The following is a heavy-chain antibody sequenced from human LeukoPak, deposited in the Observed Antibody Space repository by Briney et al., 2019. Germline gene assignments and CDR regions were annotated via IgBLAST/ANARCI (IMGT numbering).Heavy chain of an antibody. D-gene: IGHD6-19*01. CDR1: GVSFSGYY. J-gene: IGHJ4*02. Sequence: SETMSLTCGVYGVSFSGYYWSWIRQPPGKGLEWIGEINHSGSITYTPSLKSRVTISLDASKNQFSLKLSFMTAADTAIYYCARGRRSGLSGAVDYWGQGTLVTVSS. CDR2: INHSGSI. CDR3: ARGRRSGLSGAVDY. V-gene: IGHV4-34*01.